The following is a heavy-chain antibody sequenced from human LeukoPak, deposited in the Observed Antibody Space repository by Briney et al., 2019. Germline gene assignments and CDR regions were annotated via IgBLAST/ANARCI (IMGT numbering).Heavy chain of an antibody. D-gene: IGHD2-15*01. CDR3: AKLPPYCSGGSCYPVDY. CDR2: ISYDGSNK. Sequence: PGGSLRLSCAASGFTFSSYGMHWVRQAPGKGLEWVAVISYDGSNKYYADSVKGRFTIPRDNSKNTLYLQMNSLRAEDTAVYYCAKLPPYCSGGSCYPVDYWGQGTLVTVSS. CDR1: GFTFSSYG. V-gene: IGHV3-30*18. J-gene: IGHJ4*02.